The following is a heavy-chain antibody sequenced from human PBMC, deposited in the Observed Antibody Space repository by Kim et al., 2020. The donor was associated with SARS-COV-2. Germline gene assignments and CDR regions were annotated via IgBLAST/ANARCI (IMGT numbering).Heavy chain of an antibody. J-gene: IGHJ4*02. V-gene: IGHV1-3*01. CDR2: INAGIGNT. CDR1: GYTFTNSA. CDR3: ARDRCSSGWSDC. Sequence: ASVKVSCKTSGYTFTNSAIHWVRQAPGQRLEWMGWINAGIGNTKYSQKFQGRVTISRDTSASTAYMELSSLRSEDTAVYYCARDRCSSGWSDCWGQGTLVTVSS. D-gene: IGHD6-19*01.